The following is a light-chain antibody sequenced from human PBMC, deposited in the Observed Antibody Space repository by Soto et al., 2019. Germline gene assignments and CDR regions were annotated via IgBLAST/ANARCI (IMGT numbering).Light chain of an antibody. J-gene: IGKJ1*01. CDR1: QDINNR. CDR3: LQHNTYPWT. V-gene: IGKV1D-16*01. CDR2: AAS. Sequence: DIQMTQAPSSVSASVGDRVTITCRASQDINNRVAWFQQRPGRAPKYLIQAASILQSGFPSRFSATGSGTDFTLTIDSLQPEDFATYYCLQHNTYPWTFGQGTKVEIK.